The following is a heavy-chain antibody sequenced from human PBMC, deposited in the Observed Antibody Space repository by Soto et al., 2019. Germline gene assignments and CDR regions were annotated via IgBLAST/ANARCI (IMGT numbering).Heavy chain of an antibody. J-gene: IGHJ3*02. CDR2: ISGSGGST. Sequence: GGSLRLSCAASGFTFSSYAMSWVRQAPGKGLEWVSAISGSGGSTYYADSVKGRFTISRDNSKNTLYLQMNSLRAEDTAVYYCAKVWRIVVVPAATHDDAFDIWGQGTMVTVSS. D-gene: IGHD2-2*01. CDR3: AKVWRIVVVPAATHDDAFDI. V-gene: IGHV3-23*01. CDR1: GFTFSSYA.